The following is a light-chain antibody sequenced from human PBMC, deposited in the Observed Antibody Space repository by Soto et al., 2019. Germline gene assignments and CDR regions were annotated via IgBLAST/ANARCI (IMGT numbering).Light chain of an antibody. J-gene: IGLJ3*02. V-gene: IGLV1-47*01. CDR3: SAWDDRLSVV. Sequence: QPVLTQPPSASGTPGQTVTISCSGSRTNIGTNYVYWYQQFPGTAPKLLIFGNDKRPSGVPERFSASKSGTSASLAISGLRSEDEADYYCSAWDDRLSVVFGGGTKVTVL. CDR1: RTNIGTNY. CDR2: GND.